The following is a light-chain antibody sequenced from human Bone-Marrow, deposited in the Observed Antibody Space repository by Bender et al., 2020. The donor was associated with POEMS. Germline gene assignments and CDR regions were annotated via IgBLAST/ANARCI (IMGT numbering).Light chain of an antibody. V-gene: IGLV2-23*02. CDR3: CSYADSSTLV. J-gene: IGLJ1*01. Sequence: QSALTQPASVSGSPGQSITISCTGTSSDVGSYNLVSWYQQHPVKAPKLMIYEVSKRPSGVSNRFSGSKSGNTASLTISGLQAEDEADYYCCSYADSSTLVFGTGTKVTVL. CDR2: EVS. CDR1: SSDVGSYNL.